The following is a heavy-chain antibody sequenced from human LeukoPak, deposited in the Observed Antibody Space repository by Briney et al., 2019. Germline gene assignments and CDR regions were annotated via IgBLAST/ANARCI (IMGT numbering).Heavy chain of an antibody. CDR1: GYTFTSYG. V-gene: IGHV1-18*01. J-gene: IGHJ4*02. CDR2: ISAYNGNT. D-gene: IGHD6-19*01. Sequence: GASVKVSCKASGYTFTSYGISWVRQAPGQGLEWMGWISAYNGNTNYAQKLQGRVTMTTDTSTSTAYMELRSLRSDDTAVYYCARALGQWLVDYYPGYWGQGTLVTVSS. CDR3: ARALGQWLVDYYPGY.